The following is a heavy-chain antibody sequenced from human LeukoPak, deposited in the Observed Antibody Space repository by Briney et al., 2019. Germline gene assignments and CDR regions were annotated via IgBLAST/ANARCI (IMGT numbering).Heavy chain of an antibody. D-gene: IGHD5-24*01. CDR2: INPTAGNT. J-gene: IGHJ3*02. CDR1: GYTFSNYY. CDR3: ARIRDGYNDAYDI. Sequence: ASVKVSCKASGYTFSNYYLHWVRQAPGQGLEWMGLINPTAGNTYYAQRFQGRVTMTRNTSTSAVYMELSSLRSEDTAVYYCARIRDGYNDAYDIWGQGTMVTVPS. V-gene: IGHV1-46*01.